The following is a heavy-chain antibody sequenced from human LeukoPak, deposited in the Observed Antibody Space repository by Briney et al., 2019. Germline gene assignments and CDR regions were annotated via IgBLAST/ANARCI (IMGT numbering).Heavy chain of an antibody. V-gene: IGHV1-46*01. D-gene: IGHD3-16*01. CDR1: GYTFTSYY. J-gene: IGHJ4*02. Sequence: GASVKVSCKASGYTFTSYYMHWVRQAPGQGLEWMGIINPSGGSTSYAQKFQGRVTMTRDTSTSTVYMELSSLRSEDTAVYYCAKSLRGQPHFDYWGQGTLVTVSS. CDR3: AKSLRGQPHFDY. CDR2: INPSGGST.